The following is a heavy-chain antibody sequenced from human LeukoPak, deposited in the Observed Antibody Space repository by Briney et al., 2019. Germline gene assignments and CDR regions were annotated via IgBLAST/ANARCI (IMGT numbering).Heavy chain of an antibody. CDR3: ARDKGYSIDQ. CDR2: ISGGGGIT. CDR1: GFTFSSYA. D-gene: IGHD5-18*01. Sequence: GGSLRLSCAASGFTFSSYAMSWVRQAPGKGLEWVSAISGGGGITYYADSVKGRFTISRDNAKNTLYLQMNSLRAEETAIYYCARDKGYSIDQWGQGTLVTVSS. J-gene: IGHJ5*02. V-gene: IGHV3-23*01.